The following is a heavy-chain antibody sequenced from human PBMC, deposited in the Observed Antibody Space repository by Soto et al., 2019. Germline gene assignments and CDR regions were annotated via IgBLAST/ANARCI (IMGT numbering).Heavy chain of an antibody. CDR2: ISAYNGNT. D-gene: IGHD2-21*02. CDR3: ARGCGADCYLPPPNYFDY. V-gene: IGHV1-18*01. CDR1: GYTFTTYG. J-gene: IGHJ4*02. Sequence: QVHLVQSGTEVKKPGASVKVSCKASGYTFTTYGISWVRQAPGQGLEWMGWISAYNGNTDYAQKLQGRVTMTTDTSTSTAYMELRSLRSDDTAMYYCARGCGADCYLPPPNYFDYWGQGTLVTVSS.